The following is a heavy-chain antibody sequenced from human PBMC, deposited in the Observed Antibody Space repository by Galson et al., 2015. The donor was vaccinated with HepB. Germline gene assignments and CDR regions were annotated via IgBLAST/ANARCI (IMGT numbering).Heavy chain of an antibody. V-gene: IGHV3-48*01. D-gene: IGHD2-21*02. J-gene: IGHJ6*02. CDR2: ISSSSSTI. CDR1: GFTFSSYS. CDR3: ARDQICGGDCYRWGMDV. Sequence: SLRLSCAASGFTFSSYSMNWVRQAPGKGLEWVSYISSSSSTIYYADSVKGRFTISRDNAKNSLYLQMNSLRAEDTAVYYCARDQICGGDCYRWGMDVWGQGTTVTVSS.